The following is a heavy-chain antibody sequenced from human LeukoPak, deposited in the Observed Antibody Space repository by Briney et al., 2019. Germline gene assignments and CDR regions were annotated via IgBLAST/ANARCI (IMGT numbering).Heavy chain of an antibody. CDR1: GGNFRSYA. Sequence: ASVKVSCKASGGNFRSYAINWVRQAPGQGLEWMGGIIPLFGTTNYAQIFQDRVTITADESATTAYMELSSLSSEDTAVYYCTRLRDIVVLPAARKEAFDIWGQGTMVTVSS. V-gene: IGHV1-69*13. CDR2: IIPLFGTT. D-gene: IGHD2-2*01. J-gene: IGHJ3*02. CDR3: TRLRDIVVLPAARKEAFDI.